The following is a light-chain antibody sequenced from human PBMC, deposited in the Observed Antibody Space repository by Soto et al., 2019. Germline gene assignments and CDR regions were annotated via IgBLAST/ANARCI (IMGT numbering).Light chain of an antibody. V-gene: IGKV4-1*01. CDR3: QQYYSAPWT. CDR1: QSVLYTANNKNY. CDR2: WAS. Sequence: IVMTESPDSLAVSLGEKATINCKSSQSVLYTANNKNYLTWYQQKPGQPPRLLIYWASTRDSGVPDRFSGSGSGTDFTLTISSLQAEDVAVYYCQQYYSAPWTFGQGTKVEIE. J-gene: IGKJ1*01.